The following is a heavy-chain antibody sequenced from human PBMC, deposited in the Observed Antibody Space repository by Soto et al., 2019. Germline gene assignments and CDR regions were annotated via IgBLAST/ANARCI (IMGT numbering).Heavy chain of an antibody. CDR2: ISYDGSNK. CDR1: GFTFSSYA. CDR3: ARRDTAPRMFDY. J-gene: IGHJ4*02. Sequence: GGSLRLSCAASGFTFSSYAMHWVRQAPGKGLEWVAVISYDGSNKYYADSVKGRFTISRDNSKNTLYLQMNSLRAEDTAVYYCARRDTAPRMFDYWGQGTLVTVSS. D-gene: IGHD5-18*01. V-gene: IGHV3-30-3*01.